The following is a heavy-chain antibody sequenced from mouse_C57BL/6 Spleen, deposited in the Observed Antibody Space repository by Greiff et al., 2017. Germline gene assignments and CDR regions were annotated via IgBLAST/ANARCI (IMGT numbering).Heavy chain of an antibody. CDR1: GFTFSDYY. V-gene: IGHV5-12*01. CDR3: ARHRDGGFDY. CDR2: ISNGGGST. D-gene: IGHD3-3*01. Sequence: EVKVEESGGGLVQPGGSLKLSCAASGFTFSDYYMYWVRQTPEKRLEWVAYISNGGGSTYYPDTVKGRFTISRDNAKNTLYLQMSRLKSEDTAMYCCARHRDGGFDYWGQGTTLTVSS. J-gene: IGHJ2*01.